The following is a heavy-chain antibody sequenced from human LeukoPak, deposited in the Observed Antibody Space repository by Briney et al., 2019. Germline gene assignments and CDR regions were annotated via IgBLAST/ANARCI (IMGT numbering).Heavy chain of an antibody. V-gene: IGHV3-7*01. D-gene: IGHD6-13*01. Sequence: GGSLRLSCAVSGFTFSSYWMNWVRQAPGKGLEWVASIKQDGGEKYYVDSVKDRFTISRVNAKNSLYLQMSSLRAEDTAVYYCARDGTAAGLYFALWGQGTLVTVSS. J-gene: IGHJ4*01. CDR2: IKQDGGEK. CDR1: GFTFSSYW. CDR3: ARDGTAAGLYFAL.